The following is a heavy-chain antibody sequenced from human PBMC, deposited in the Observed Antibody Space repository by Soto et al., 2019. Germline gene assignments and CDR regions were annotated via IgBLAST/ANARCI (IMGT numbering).Heavy chain of an antibody. V-gene: IGHV3-74*01. Sequence: GGSLRLSCAASGFTFSTYWMNWVRQTPGKGLMWVSRISPDGSNRGYADSVEGRFTVSRDNAKNTLYLQMHSLRAEDTAMYYCGSWGHIGPVSPPDFDHWGEGTLVTVSS. CDR2: ISPDGSNR. D-gene: IGHD3-16*01. CDR1: GFTFSTYW. J-gene: IGHJ4*02. CDR3: GSWGHIGPVSPPDFDH.